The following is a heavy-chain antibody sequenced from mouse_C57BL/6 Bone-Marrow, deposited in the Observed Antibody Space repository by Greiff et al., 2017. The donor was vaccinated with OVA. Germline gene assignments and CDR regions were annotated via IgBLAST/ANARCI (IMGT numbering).Heavy chain of an antibody. Sequence: QVQLQQPGAELVKPGASVKLSCEASGYTFTSYWMHWVKQRPGQGLEWIGMIHPNSGSTNYNEKFKSKATLTVDNSSSTAYMQLRRLTSEDSAVYCCAELLLYWYFDVWGTGTTVTVSS. CDR3: AELLLYWYFDV. CDR2: IHPNSGST. J-gene: IGHJ1*03. D-gene: IGHD1-1*01. V-gene: IGHV1-64*01. CDR1: GYTFTSYW.